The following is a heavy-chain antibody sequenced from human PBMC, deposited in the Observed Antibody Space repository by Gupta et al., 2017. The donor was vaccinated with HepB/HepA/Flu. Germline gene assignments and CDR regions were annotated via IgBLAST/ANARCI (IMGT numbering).Heavy chain of an antibody. V-gene: IGHV1-69*15. CDR3: ARDRYDYGPKVFYFDY. CDR1: GDIFSNYA. D-gene: IGHD3-16*01. J-gene: IGHJ4*02. CDR2: IIPVFGMA. Sequence: QVQLVQSGAEVKKPGSSVKVSCKASGDIFSNYAISWVRQAPGQGPEWLGRIIPVFGMANYAQKWQGRLTLTADESTSTAYMELTSLTSDDTAVYYCARDRYDYGPKVFYFDYWGQGTLVTVSS.